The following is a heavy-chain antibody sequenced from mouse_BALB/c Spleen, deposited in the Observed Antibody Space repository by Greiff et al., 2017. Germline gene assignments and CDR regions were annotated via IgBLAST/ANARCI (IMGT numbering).Heavy chain of an antibody. CDR2: INSDGGST. CDR1: GFTFSSYG. D-gene: IGHD2-3*01. Sequence: EVMLVESGGGLVQPGGSLKLSCAASGFTFSSYGLSWVRQTPEKRLELVAAINSDGGSTYYPDTMERRFIISRDNTKKTLYLQMSSLRSEDTALYYCARHYDGYLDYYAMDYWGQGTSVTVSS. CDR3: ARHYDGYLDYYAMDY. J-gene: IGHJ4*01. V-gene: IGHV5-6-2*01.